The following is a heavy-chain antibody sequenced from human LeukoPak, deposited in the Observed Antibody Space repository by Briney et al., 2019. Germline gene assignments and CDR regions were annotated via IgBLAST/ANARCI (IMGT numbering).Heavy chain of an antibody. V-gene: IGHV5-51*01. D-gene: IGHD5-24*01. J-gene: IGHJ4*02. CDR2: IYPGDSDT. CDR3: VRGLDGYKYDD. Sequence: GESLKISCKGSGYSYTSYWIGWVRQMPGKGLEWMGIIYPGDSDTRYGPSFQGQVTISADKSITTAYLQWSSLKASDTAMYYCVRGLDGYKYDDWGQGTLVTVSS. CDR1: GYSYTSYW.